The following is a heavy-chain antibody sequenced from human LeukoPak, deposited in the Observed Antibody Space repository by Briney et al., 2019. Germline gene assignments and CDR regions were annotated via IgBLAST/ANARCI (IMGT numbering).Heavy chain of an antibody. Sequence: PSETLSLTCTVSGGSISSYYWCWIRQPPGQGLEWNGNIYYSGSTNSNPSLKSRVTISVDTSKNQFSLKLSSVTAADTAVYYCARLVTRAQTRNYGDYVFFDYWGEGTLVTVSS. D-gene: IGHD4-17*01. J-gene: IGHJ4*02. CDR2: IYYSGST. CDR3: ARLVTRAQTRNYGDYVFFDY. V-gene: IGHV4-59*08. CDR1: GGSISSYY.